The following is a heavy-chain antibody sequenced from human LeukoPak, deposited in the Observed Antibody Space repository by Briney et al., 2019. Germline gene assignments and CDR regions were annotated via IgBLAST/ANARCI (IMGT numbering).Heavy chain of an antibody. CDR3: ARVDIVVVPSTKFDY. Sequence: SETLSLTCAVSGGSISNSNLWSWVRQPPGKGLEWIGEIYHSGSTNYNPSLKSRVIISVDKSKNQFSLKLSSVTAVDTAVYYCARVDIVVVPSTKFDYWGQGTLVTVSS. J-gene: IGHJ4*02. CDR1: GGSISNSNL. D-gene: IGHD2-2*01. CDR2: IYHSGST. V-gene: IGHV4-4*02.